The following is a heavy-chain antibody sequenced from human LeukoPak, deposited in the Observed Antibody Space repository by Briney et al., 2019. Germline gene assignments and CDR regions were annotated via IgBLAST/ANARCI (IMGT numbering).Heavy chain of an antibody. D-gene: IGHD1-26*01. CDR1: GFTFSSYG. CDR2: IYYSGST. CDR3: ARDGRFPPEPLPRYFDY. Sequence: GSLRLSCAASGFTFSSYGMSWIRQPPGKGLEWVGNIYYSGSTYYNPSLKSRVTISIDTSKNQFSLKLSSVTAADTAVYYCARDGRFPPEPLPRYFDYWGQGTLVTVSS. V-gene: IGHV4-59*12. J-gene: IGHJ4*02.